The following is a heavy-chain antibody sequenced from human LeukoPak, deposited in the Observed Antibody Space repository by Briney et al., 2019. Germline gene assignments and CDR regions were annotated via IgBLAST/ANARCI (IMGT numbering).Heavy chain of an antibody. Sequence: PGGSLRLSCAASGFTFRNYVIHWVRQAPGKGLEWVAVTSSDLNVKLYADSVKGRFTISRDNSRSTLYLQMNSLRPEDTAIYYCARDRHSSGWYVAYGIWGQGTMVTVSS. CDR3: ARDRHSSGWYVAYGI. CDR2: TSSDLNVK. D-gene: IGHD6-19*01. J-gene: IGHJ3*02. CDR1: GFTFRNYV. V-gene: IGHV3-30-3*01.